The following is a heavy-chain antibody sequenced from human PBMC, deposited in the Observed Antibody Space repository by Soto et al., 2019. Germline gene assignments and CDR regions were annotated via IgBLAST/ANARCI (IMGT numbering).Heavy chain of an antibody. CDR2: ISAYNGNT. Sequence: ASVKVSCKASGYTFTSYGISWVRQAPGQGLEWMGWISAYNGNTNYAQKLQGRVTMTTDTSTSTAYMELRSLRSDDTAVYYCARLAPCSGGFCYSRPFDYWGQGTLVTFSS. CDR1: GYTFTSYG. J-gene: IGHJ4*02. CDR3: ARLAPCSGGFCYSRPFDY. D-gene: IGHD2-15*01. V-gene: IGHV1-18*01.